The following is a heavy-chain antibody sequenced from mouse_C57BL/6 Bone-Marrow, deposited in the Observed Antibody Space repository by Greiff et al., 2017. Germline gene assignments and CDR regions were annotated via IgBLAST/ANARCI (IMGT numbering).Heavy chain of an antibody. V-gene: IGHV14-4*01. CDR1: GFNIKDDY. Sequence: EVQRVESGAELVRPGASVKLSCTASGFNIKDDYMHWVKQRPEQGLEWIGWIDPENGDTEYASKFQGKATITADTSSNTAYLQLSSLTSEDTAVYYCTTAVVDAMDYWGQGTSVTVSS. D-gene: IGHD1-1*01. J-gene: IGHJ4*01. CDR2: IDPENGDT. CDR3: TTAVVDAMDY.